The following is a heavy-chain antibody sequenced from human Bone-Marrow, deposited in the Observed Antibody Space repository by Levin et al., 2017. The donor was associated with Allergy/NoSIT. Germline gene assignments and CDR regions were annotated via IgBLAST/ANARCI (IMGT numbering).Heavy chain of an antibody. V-gene: IGHV4-31*11. J-gene: IGHJ4*02. CDR1: GGSISSVGSH. D-gene: IGHD7-27*01. Sequence: SETLSLTCAVSGGSISSVGSHWSWIRQFPGEGLEWIATVCYTGTPNSNPSLNSRFTMSVDTSKNQFSLTVTSVTAADTAVYYCARGTDRNKLGYWGQGILVIVSS. CDR3: ARGTDRNKLGY. CDR2: VCYTGTP.